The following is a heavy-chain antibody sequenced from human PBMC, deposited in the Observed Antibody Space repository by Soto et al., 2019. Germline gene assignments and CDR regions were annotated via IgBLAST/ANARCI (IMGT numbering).Heavy chain of an antibody. V-gene: IGHV3-30*18. CDR3: VKDLRRGYFDY. CDR2: ISYDGSNR. J-gene: IGHJ4*02. CDR1: GFTFNIHA. D-gene: IGHD3-10*01. Sequence: QVQLVESGGGVVQPGRSLRLSCAASGFTFNIHAMHWVRQAPGKGLEWVALISYDGSNRHYVDSVKGRFTISRDNSKNTLSLQMNSLSPEDTAVYYCVKDLRRGYFDYWGQGTLVTVSS.